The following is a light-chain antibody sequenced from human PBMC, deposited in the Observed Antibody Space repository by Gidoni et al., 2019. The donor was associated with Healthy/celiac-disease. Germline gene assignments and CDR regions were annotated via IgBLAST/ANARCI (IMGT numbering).Light chain of an antibody. CDR3: QQYYSTPWT. J-gene: IGKJ1*01. V-gene: IGKV4-1*01. Sequence: IVMTQSPDSLAVSLGERATIKCKSSQSVLYSSKNKNYLAWYQQKPGQPPKLLIYWASTRESGVPDRFSGSGSGTDFTLTISSLQAEDVAVYYCQQYYSTPWTFGQGTKVEIK. CDR1: QSVLYSSKNKNY. CDR2: WAS.